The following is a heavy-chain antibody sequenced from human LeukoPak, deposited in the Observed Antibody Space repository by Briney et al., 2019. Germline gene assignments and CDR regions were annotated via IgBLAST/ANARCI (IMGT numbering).Heavy chain of an antibody. D-gene: IGHD2/OR15-2a*01. CDR3: VSFYETY. CDR2: INSDGSWT. Sequence: GGSLRLSCAASGNYWMHWVRQVPGKGLVWVSHINSDGSWTSYANSVKGRFTISKDNAKNTVYLQMNSLRAEDTAVYYCVSFYETYWGRGTLVTVSS. V-gene: IGHV3-74*01. CDR1: GNYW. J-gene: IGHJ4*02.